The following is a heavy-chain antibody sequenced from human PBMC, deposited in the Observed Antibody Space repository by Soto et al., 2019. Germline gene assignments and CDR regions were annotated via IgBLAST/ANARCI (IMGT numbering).Heavy chain of an antibody. Sequence: QVQLQESGPGLVKPSQTLSLTCTVSGGSISSGGYYWSWIRQHPGKGLEWIGYIYYSGSTYYNPSLKSRVTLSVDASKNQFSLKLSSVSAAGTAVYYCAREDHDSSGYCFQHWGQGTLVTVSS. D-gene: IGHD3-22*01. CDR2: IYYSGST. CDR1: GGSISSGGYY. J-gene: IGHJ1*01. CDR3: AREDHDSSGYCFQH. V-gene: IGHV4-31*03.